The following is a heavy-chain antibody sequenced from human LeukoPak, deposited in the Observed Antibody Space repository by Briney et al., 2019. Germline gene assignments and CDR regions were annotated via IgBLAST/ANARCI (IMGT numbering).Heavy chain of an antibody. J-gene: IGHJ4*02. V-gene: IGHV4-30-2*01. CDR3: AREGSGYYY. CDR1: GGSISSGGYS. Sequence: SQTLSLTCAVSGGSISSGGYSWSWIRQPPGKGLEWIGYIYHSGSTYYNPSLKSRVTISVDRSKNQFSLKLSSVTAADTAVYYCAREGSGYYYWGQGTLVTVSS. CDR2: IYHSGST. D-gene: IGHD3-22*01.